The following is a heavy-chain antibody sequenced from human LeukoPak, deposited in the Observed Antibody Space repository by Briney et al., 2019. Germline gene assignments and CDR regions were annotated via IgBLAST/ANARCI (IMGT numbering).Heavy chain of an antibody. CDR1: GFTFSSYS. V-gene: IGHV3-23*01. Sequence: GGSLRLSCAASGFTFSSYSMNWVRQAPGKGLEWVSHITASGTAMFYADSVKGRFTISRDNSKNTLYLQMNSLRAEDTAVYYCAKDQGSYNCWGQGTLVTVSS. CDR2: ITASGTAM. J-gene: IGHJ4*02. CDR3: AKDQGSYNC. D-gene: IGHD1-26*01.